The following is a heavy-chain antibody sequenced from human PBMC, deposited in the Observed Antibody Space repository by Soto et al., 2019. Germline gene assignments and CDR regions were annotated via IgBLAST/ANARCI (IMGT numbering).Heavy chain of an antibody. D-gene: IGHD2-15*01. CDR1: GGSISNDDYN. CDR2: IHHSGSA. CDR3: SRLGYCSGGSCHNY. Sequence: QVQLQESGPGLVKPSQTLSLTCSVSGGSISNDDYNWSWIRQSPGKGLEWIGHIHHSGSAHYNPSLTGRMIISLDTSKSQFSLNLTSVTAADTAIYYCSRLGYCSGGSCHNYWGQGTLVTVSS. V-gene: IGHV4-30-4*01. J-gene: IGHJ4*02.